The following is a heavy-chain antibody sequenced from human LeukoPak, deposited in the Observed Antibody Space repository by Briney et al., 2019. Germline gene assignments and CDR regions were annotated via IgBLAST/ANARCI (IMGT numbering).Heavy chain of an antibody. CDR1: GGSISSGSYY. CDR2: IYTSGST. D-gene: IGHD4-11*01. J-gene: IGHJ5*02. CDR3: ARDRGLYSNYPVMIDP. V-gene: IGHV4-61*02. Sequence: SETLSLACTVSGGSISSGSYYWSWIRQPAGKGLEWIGRIYTSGSTNYNPSLKSRVTISVDTSKNQFSLKLSSVTAADTAVYYCARDRGLYSNYPVMIDPWGQGTLVTVSS.